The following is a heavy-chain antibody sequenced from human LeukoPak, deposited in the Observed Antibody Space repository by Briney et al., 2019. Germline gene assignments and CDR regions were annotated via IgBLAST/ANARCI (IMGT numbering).Heavy chain of an antibody. J-gene: IGHJ5*02. CDR1: GGSISSDY. CDR3: AREPYGSGNNWFDP. V-gene: IGHV4-59*12. D-gene: IGHD3-10*01. CDR2: IYYSGST. Sequence: SETLSLTCTVSGGSISSDYWSWIRQPPGKGLEWIGYIYYSGSTYYNPSLKSRVTISVDTSKNQFSLKLSSVTAADTAVYYCAREPYGSGNNWFDPWGQGTLVTVSS.